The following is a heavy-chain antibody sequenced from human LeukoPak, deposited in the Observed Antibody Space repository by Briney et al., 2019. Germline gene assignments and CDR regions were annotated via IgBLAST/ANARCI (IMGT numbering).Heavy chain of an antibody. J-gene: IGHJ6*02. V-gene: IGHV4-31*03. Sequence: SQTLSLTCTVSGGSISSGGYYWYWIRQHPGKGLEWIGYIYYSGSTYYNPSLKSRVTISVDTSKNQFSLKLSSVTAADTAVYYCARDRWGSYYYYYGMDVWGQGTTVTVSS. CDR1: GGSISSGGYY. D-gene: IGHD7-27*01. CDR3: ARDRWGSYYYYYGMDV. CDR2: IYYSGST.